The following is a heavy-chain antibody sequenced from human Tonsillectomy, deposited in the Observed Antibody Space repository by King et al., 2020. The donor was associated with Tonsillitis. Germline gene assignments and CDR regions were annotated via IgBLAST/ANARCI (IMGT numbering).Heavy chain of an antibody. CDR1: GFTFSSIY. D-gene: IGHD2-21*01. V-gene: IGHV3-74*03. J-gene: IGHJ6*02. Sequence: VQLVESGGGLVQPGGSLRLSCAASGFTFSSIYMHWVRQAPGKGLVWVSFITHDGSDPTYADSVKGRFTISRDNARNTLYLHMNSLRVEDTGVYYCAREVKDMDVSGQGTPGTVSS. CDR2: ITHDGSDP. CDR3: AREVKDMDV.